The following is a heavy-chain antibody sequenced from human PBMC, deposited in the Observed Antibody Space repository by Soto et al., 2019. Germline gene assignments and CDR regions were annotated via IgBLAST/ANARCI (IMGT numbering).Heavy chain of an antibody. D-gene: IGHD2-21*02. CDR2: RNPRSGNT. CDR1: RHMFTTYD. J-gene: IGHJ4*02. Sequence: QVQLVQAGTQGKKPGASVKVSCKASRHMFTTYDINWVRQATGQGLEWMGWRNPRSGNTGYAQKFQGRVSMTRNSSIYTDYKELKSLRYEDTAVYYCVGPLMTRLDYWGQGTLVTVSS. V-gene: IGHV1-8*01. CDR3: VGPLMTRLDY.